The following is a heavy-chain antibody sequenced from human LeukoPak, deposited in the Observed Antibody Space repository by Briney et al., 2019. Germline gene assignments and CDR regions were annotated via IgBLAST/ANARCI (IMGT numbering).Heavy chain of an antibody. Sequence: GGSLRLSCAASGLTFSDYGMSWVRQAPGKGLEWVANINQGGSEKYYVDSVEGRFTISRDNPKNSLYLQMTSLSAEDAAVYYCVREGHDNGWSFDYWGQGALVIVSS. CDR2: INQGGSEK. V-gene: IGHV3-7*01. D-gene: IGHD6-19*01. CDR3: VREGHDNGWSFDY. CDR1: GLTFSDYG. J-gene: IGHJ4*02.